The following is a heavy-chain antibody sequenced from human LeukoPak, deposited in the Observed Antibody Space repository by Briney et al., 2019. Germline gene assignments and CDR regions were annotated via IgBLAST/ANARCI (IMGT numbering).Heavy chain of an antibody. CDR3: ARGRYGSGSYYLDY. CDR2: IFTSGTT. D-gene: IGHD3-10*01. V-gene: IGHV4-4*07. CDR1: GVSISSFY. J-gene: IGHJ4*02. Sequence: SETLSLTCTVSGVSISSFYWTWIRQPAGKGLEWIGRIFTSGTTKHNPSLKSRVTMSVDMSKNQFSLNLSSVTAADTAVYYCARGRYGSGSYYLDYWGQGTLVTVSS.